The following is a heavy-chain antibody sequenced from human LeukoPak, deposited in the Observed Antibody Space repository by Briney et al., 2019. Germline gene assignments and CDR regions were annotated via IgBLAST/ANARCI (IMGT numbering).Heavy chain of an antibody. CDR1: GFTFSNYD. Sequence: GGSLRLSCAASGFTFSNYDMPWVRQAPGKGLEWVPVIGTAGNTYYLGSVKGRFTISRENAKNSLYLQMNSLRAGDTAIYYCARSKSYSSGWTDFDYWGQGTLVTVSS. V-gene: IGHV3-13*01. J-gene: IGHJ4*02. D-gene: IGHD6-19*01. CDR2: IGTAGNT. CDR3: ARSKSYSSGWTDFDY.